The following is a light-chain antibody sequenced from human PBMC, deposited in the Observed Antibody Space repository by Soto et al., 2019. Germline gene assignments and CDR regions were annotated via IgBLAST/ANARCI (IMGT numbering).Light chain of an antibody. J-gene: IGKJ2*01. CDR3: QHYGSPPYT. V-gene: IGKV3D-20*01. CDR2: DAS. Sequence: EIVLTQSPATLSLSPGERATLSCGASQSVSSSYLAWYQQKPGLAPRLLIYDASSRATGIPDRFSGSGSGTDFALTISRREPEDFAVYYCQHYGSPPYTFGQGTKLEIK. CDR1: QSVSSSY.